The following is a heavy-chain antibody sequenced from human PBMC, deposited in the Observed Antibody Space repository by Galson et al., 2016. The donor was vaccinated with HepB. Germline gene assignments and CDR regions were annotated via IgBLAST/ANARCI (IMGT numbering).Heavy chain of an antibody. D-gene: IGHD6-13*01. Sequence: PALVKPTQTLTLTCTLSGFSISTSGVGVGWIRQPPGKALEWLALIYWDDDKRYNSLLKRRLSITKDTAKNQVGLMMTNMDHAGTATYYCARGSSWTASWFDPWGQGTLVTVSS. CDR2: IYWDDDK. V-gene: IGHV2-5*02. J-gene: IGHJ5*02. CDR3: ARGSSWTASWFDP. CDR1: GFSISTSGVG.